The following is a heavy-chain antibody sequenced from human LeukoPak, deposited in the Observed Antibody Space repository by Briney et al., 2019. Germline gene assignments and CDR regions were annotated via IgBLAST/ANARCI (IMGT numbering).Heavy chain of an antibody. D-gene: IGHD6-19*01. CDR3: ARDSSRPYSSGWSTREYDY. V-gene: IGHV1-69*05. J-gene: IGHJ4*02. Sequence: SVKVSCKASGGTFSGYAISWVRQAPGQGLEWMGGIIPIFGTANYAQKFQGRVTITTDESTSTAYMELSSLRSEDTAVYYCARDSSRPYSSGWSTREYDYWGQGTLVTVSS. CDR1: GGTFSGYA. CDR2: IIPIFGTA.